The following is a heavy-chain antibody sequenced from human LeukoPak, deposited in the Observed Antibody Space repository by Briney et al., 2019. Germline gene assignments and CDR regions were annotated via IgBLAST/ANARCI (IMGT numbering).Heavy chain of an antibody. J-gene: IGHJ6*04. CDR3: AKGVVPAASTYYYYYYGMDV. D-gene: IGHD2-2*01. CDR2: ISGSGGST. Sequence: GGSVRLSCAASGFTFSSYAMSWVRQAPGRGLEWVSAISGSGGSTYYADSVKGRFTISRDNSKNTLYLQMNSLRAEDTAVYYCAKGVVPAASTYYYYYYGMDVWGKGTTVTVSS. CDR1: GFTFSSYA. V-gene: IGHV3-23*01.